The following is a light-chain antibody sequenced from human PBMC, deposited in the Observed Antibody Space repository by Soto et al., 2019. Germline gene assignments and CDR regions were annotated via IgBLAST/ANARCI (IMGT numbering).Light chain of an antibody. CDR2: ANT. J-gene: IGLJ3*02. CDR1: SSNIGADYD. CDR3: QSFDSSLSGSV. Sequence: QAVVTQPPSMSGAPGQRVTISFTGSSSNIGADYDVHWYQHLPGRAPKLLVYANTNRPSGVPDRFSGSKSGTSASLAITGLQAEDEADYYCQSFDSSLSGSVFGGGTKLTVL. V-gene: IGLV1-40*01.